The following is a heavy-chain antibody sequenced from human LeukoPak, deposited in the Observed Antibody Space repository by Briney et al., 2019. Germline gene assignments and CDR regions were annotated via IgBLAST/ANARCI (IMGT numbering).Heavy chain of an antibody. CDR1: GFTFSSYA. CDR3: ARVERAGYYYDSSGYGSLNY. J-gene: IGHJ4*02. D-gene: IGHD3-22*01. V-gene: IGHV3-30-3*01. CDR2: ISYDGSNK. Sequence: GGSLRLSCAASGFTFSSYAMHWVRQAPGKGLEWVAVISYDGSNKYYADSVKGRFTISRDNSKNTLYLQMNSLRAEDTAVYYCARVERAGYYYDSSGYGSLNYWGQGALVTVSS.